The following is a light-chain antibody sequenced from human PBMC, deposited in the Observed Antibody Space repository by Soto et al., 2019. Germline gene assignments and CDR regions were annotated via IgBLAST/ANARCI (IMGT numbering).Light chain of an antibody. Sequence: QSVLTQPPSVSGAPGQRVTISCTGGSSNIGAGYDVQWYQQLPGTAPRLLIYGNNNRPSGVPERFSGSNSGTSAFLAISGLQADDELDYYCQSYDTGLGGYVFGTGTKVTVL. CDR3: QSYDTGLGGYV. J-gene: IGLJ1*01. CDR1: SSNIGAGYD. V-gene: IGLV1-40*01. CDR2: GNN.